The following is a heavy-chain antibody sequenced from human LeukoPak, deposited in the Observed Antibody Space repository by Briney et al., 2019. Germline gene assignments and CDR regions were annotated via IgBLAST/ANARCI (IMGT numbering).Heavy chain of an antibody. CDR3: AEEGENYAFDI. CDR2: ISGSGGTT. Sequence: PGGSLRLSCTASGFMFASYGMSWVRQAPGKGLEWVSVISGSGGTTYYADSVKGRFTISRDNSKNTLYLQMNSLRAEDTAIYYCAEEGENYAFDIWGQGTMVTVSS. D-gene: IGHD2-21*01. CDR1: GFMFASYG. J-gene: IGHJ3*02. V-gene: IGHV3-23*01.